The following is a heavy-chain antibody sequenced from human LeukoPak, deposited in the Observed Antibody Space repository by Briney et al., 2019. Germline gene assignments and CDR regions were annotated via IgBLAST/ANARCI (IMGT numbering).Heavy chain of an antibody. CDR2: IYHSGST. Sequence: SETLSLTCTVSGYSISSGYYWGWIRQPPGKGLEWIGSIYHSGSTYYNPSLKSRVTISVDTSKNQFSLKLSSVTAADTAVYYCARETPYYDILTGHLGFDYWGQGTLVTVSS. CDR1: GYSISSGYY. J-gene: IGHJ4*02. V-gene: IGHV4-38-2*02. D-gene: IGHD3-9*01. CDR3: ARETPYYDILTGHLGFDY.